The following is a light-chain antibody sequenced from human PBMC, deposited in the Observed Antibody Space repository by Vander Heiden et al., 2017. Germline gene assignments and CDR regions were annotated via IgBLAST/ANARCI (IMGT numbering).Light chain of an antibody. CDR2: DDQ. J-gene: IGLJ2*01. V-gene: IGLV3-21*02. CDR1: NIVDKK. CDR3: QVWDSSFDDFV. Sequence: SYVLTQPSSLSVSPGQTATISCGGNNIVDKKVHWYHHKPGLAPVLVVYDDQDRPSGIPERFSGSNSGNTAILTIDRVEAGDEADYYCQVWDSSFDDFVFGGGTKLTVL.